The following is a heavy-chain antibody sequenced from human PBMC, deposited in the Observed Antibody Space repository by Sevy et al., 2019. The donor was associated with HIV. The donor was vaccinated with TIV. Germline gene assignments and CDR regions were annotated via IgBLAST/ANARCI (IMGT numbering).Heavy chain of an antibody. Sequence: GGSLRLSCAASGFSFSIYSVNWVRQAPGKGLEWVSYISGSSSTIYYADSVQGRFTISRDNAKNSLYLQLNSLRDEDTAVYDCARRATVTPSYIFDAFDIWGQGTMVTVSS. J-gene: IGHJ3*02. CDR1: GFSFSIYS. CDR2: ISGSSSTI. CDR3: ARRATVTPSYIFDAFDI. V-gene: IGHV3-48*02. D-gene: IGHD4-17*01.